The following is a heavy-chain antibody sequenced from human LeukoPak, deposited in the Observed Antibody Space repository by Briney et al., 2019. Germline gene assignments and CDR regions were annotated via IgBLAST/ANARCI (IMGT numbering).Heavy chain of an antibody. CDR3: ARHYGP. CDR1: GGSISGYY. Sequence: SETLSLTCTVSGGSISGYYWSWIRQPPGKGLEWIGNIYYSGNTNYNPSLKSRVTISVDTSKNQFSLKLNSVTAADTAVYYCARHYGPWGQGTLVTVSS. CDR2: IYYSGNT. V-gene: IGHV4-59*08. J-gene: IGHJ5*02. D-gene: IGHD3-10*01.